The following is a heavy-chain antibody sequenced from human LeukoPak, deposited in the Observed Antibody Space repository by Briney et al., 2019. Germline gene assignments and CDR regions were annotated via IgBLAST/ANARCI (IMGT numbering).Heavy chain of an antibody. D-gene: IGHD2-15*01. V-gene: IGHV3-23*01. CDR3: AKATLRTCSGARCYDFDN. CDR2: FSGGVDTT. Sequence: GGSLRLSCAASGFTFTSYAMSWVRQTPGKGLEWVSTFSGGVDTTYYADFVKGRLTISRDNSKNILDLEMNSLRAEDTAVYYCAKATLRTCSGARCYDFDNWGQGTLVTVSS. CDR1: GFTFTSYA. J-gene: IGHJ4*02.